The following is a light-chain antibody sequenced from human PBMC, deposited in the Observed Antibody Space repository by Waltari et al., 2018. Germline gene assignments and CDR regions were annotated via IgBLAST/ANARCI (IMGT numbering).Light chain of an antibody. J-gene: IGKJ1*01. CDR1: QSISTH. V-gene: IGKV1-12*01. CDR3: QQGNSFPPT. Sequence: DIQMTQSPSSGSASVGDRVTITCRANQSISTHLAWYQQKPGKAPRLLIYDASSLQSGVPSRFSGSGSGTDFTLTISSLQPEDFATYSCQQGNSFPPTFGQGTKVEI. CDR2: DAS.